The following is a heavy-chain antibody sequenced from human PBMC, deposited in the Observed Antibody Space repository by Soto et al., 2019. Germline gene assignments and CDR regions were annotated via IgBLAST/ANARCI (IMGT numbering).Heavy chain of an antibody. Sequence: QITLKESGPTLVKPTQTLTLTCTFSGFSLSTNGVGVGWIRQPPGKALEWLALIYWDDSKHYSPSLKSRLTITKDTSRNQVVLTMTNMDPVDTATYYCAKKGGGDYILGYWGPGTLVTVSS. CDR1: GFSLSTNGVG. D-gene: IGHD4-17*01. V-gene: IGHV2-5*02. CDR3: AKKGGGDYILGY. J-gene: IGHJ4*02. CDR2: IYWDDSK.